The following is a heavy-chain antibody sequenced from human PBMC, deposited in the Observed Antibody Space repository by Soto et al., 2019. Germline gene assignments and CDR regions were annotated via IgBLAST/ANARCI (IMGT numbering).Heavy chain of an antibody. CDR3: ARGYSSGYYYFDY. CDR1: GFTFVDYG. V-gene: IGHV3-20*04. Sequence: PGGSLRLSCAASGFTFVDYGMTWVRQAPGKGLEWVSGITWNGGSTGYADSVKGRFIISRDNAKNFLYLQMNSLRAEDTALYYCARGYSSGYYYFDYWGQGTLVTVSS. D-gene: IGHD3-22*01. CDR2: ITWNGGST. J-gene: IGHJ4*02.